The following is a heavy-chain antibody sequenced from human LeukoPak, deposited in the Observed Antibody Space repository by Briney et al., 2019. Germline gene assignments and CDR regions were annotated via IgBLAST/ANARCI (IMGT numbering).Heavy chain of an antibody. V-gene: IGHV4-39*01. D-gene: IGHD2-2*01. CDR1: GGSISSSSYY. J-gene: IGHJ4*02. CDR3: ARRPVTDIVVVPAAPYLTYFDY. CDR2: IYYSGST. Sequence: SETLSLTCTVSGGSISSSSYYWGWIRQPPGKGLEWIGSIYYSGSTYYNPSLKSRVTISVDTSKNQFSLKLSSVTAADTAVYYCARRPVTDIVVVPAAPYLTYFDYWGQGTLVTVSS.